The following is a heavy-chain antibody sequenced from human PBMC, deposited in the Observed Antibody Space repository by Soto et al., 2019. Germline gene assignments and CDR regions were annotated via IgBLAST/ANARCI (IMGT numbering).Heavy chain of an antibody. CDR2: ISSSSSTI. J-gene: IGHJ5*02. CDR3: ARDPGIVVVPANWFDP. CDR1: GFTFSSYS. D-gene: IGHD2-2*01. V-gene: IGHV3-48*01. Sequence: GGSLRLSCAASGFTFSSYSMNWVRQAPGKGLEGVSYISSSSSTIYYADSVKGRFTISRDNAKNSLYLQMNSLRAEDTAVYYCARDPGIVVVPANWFDPWGQGTLVTVSS.